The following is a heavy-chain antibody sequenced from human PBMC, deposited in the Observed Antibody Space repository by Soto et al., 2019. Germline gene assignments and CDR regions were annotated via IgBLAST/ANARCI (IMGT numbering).Heavy chain of an antibody. Sequence: GGSLRLSCAASGFTFRTYGMHWVRQAPGKGLEWVAFISDDGSQKYYGDSVKGRFTISRDNSKNTLSLRMISLRTEDTSVYYCAKEAPDGWHFFDTRGQGTLVTVSS. D-gene: IGHD6-19*01. CDR1: GFTFRTYG. CDR2: ISDDGSQK. J-gene: IGHJ4*02. V-gene: IGHV3-30*18. CDR3: AKEAPDGWHFFDT.